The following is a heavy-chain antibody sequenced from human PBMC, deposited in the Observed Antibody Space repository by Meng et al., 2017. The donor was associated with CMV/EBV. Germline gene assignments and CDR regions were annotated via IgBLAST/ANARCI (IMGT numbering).Heavy chain of an antibody. CDR1: GGTFSSYA. CDR3: AREPTEHIVVVIAILTYGMDV. V-gene: IGHV1-69*05. D-gene: IGHD2-21*01. CDR2: IIPIFGTA. J-gene: IGHJ6*02. Sequence: SVKVSCKASGGTFSSYAISWVRQAPGQGLEWMGGIIPIFGTANYAQKFQGRVTITTDESTSTAYMELSSLRSEDTAVYYCAREPTEHIVVVIAILTYGMDVWGQGTTVTVS.